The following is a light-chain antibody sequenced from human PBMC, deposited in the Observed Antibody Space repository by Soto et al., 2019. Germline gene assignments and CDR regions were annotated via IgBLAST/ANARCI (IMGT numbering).Light chain of an antibody. J-gene: IGLJ2*01. Sequence: ELTQPPSVSVSPGQTASIPCSGDKLGDRFACWYQQKPGQSPVMVMYQDTKRPSGIPERFSGSNSGNTATLTISGTQAMDEADYYCQAWDSSTGVVFGGGTKLTVL. CDR3: QAWDSSTGVV. CDR1: KLGDRF. V-gene: IGLV3-1*01. CDR2: QDT.